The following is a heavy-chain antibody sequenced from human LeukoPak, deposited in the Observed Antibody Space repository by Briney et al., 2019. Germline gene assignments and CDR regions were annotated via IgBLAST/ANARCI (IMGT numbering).Heavy chain of an antibody. J-gene: IGHJ4*02. V-gene: IGHV3-7*04. CDR2: IKQDGSEK. D-gene: IGHD6-25*01. Sequence: SGGSLSLSCAASGFTLSSHWMSWVRQAPGKGLEWVANIKQDGSEKYYVDSVKGRLTISRDNAKNSLSLQMDSLRAEDTAVYYCARVQQAAFDYWGQGTLVTVSS. CDR1: GFTLSSHW. CDR3: ARVQQAAFDY.